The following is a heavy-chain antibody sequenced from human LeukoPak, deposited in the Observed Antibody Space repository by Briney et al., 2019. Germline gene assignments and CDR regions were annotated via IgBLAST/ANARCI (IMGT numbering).Heavy chain of an antibody. CDR3: ARLPGTSHFDY. V-gene: IGHV3-7*01. J-gene: IGHJ4*02. D-gene: IGHD1-14*01. CDR2: IKQDGSER. CDR1: GFTFSSYW. Sequence: GGSLRLSCAASGFTFSSYWMTWVRQAPGKGLEWVANIKQDGSERNYLDSVKGRFTISRDNAKNSLYLQMNSLRAEDTAVYYCARLPGTSHFDYWGQGALVTVSS.